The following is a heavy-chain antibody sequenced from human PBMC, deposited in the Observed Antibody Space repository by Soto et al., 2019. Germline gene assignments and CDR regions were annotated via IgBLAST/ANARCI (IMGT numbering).Heavy chain of an antibody. CDR1: GFTFSNFA. V-gene: IGHV3-23*01. Sequence: EVQVLESGGGSVQPGGSLRLSCAASGFTFSNFAMSWVRHAPGKGLEWVSEITGSTGTTYYADSVKGRFIISRDNSKNTVHLQMNSLRAEDTAVYYCAKDPSSSPYYMDVWGKGTTVTVSS. D-gene: IGHD6-13*01. J-gene: IGHJ6*03. CDR3: AKDPSSSPYYMDV. CDR2: ITGSTGTT.